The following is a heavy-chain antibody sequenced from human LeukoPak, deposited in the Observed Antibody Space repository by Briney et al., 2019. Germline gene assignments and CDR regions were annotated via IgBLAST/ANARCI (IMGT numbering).Heavy chain of an antibody. CDR2: ISGSGGST. D-gene: IGHD5-18*01. CDR1: GFTFSSYG. Sequence: SGGSLRLSCAASGFTFSSYGMSWVRQAPGKGLEWVSGISGSGGSTNYADSVKGRFTISRDNSKNTLYLQMNSLRAEDTAVYYCARDPGKFGGYSYGYYVYWGQGTLVTVSS. V-gene: IGHV3-23*01. CDR3: ARDPGKFGGYSYGYYVY. J-gene: IGHJ4*02.